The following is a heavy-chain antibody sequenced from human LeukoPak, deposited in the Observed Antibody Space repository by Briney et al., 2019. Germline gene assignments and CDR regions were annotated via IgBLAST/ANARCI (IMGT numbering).Heavy chain of an antibody. J-gene: IGHJ4*02. CDR1: GYTFTSYA. Sequence: ASVTISCKASGYTFTSYAMHWVRQAPGQRLEWMGWINAGNGNTKYSQKFQGRVTITRDTSASTAYMELSSLRSEDTAVYYCAREWAFGDTMIVVVPFGYWGQGTLVTVSS. D-gene: IGHD3-22*01. V-gene: IGHV1-3*01. CDR2: INAGNGNT. CDR3: AREWAFGDTMIVVVPFGY.